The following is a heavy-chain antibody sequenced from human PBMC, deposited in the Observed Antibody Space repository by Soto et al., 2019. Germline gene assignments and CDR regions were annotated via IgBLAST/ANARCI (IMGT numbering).Heavy chain of an antibody. J-gene: IGHJ6*03. CDR3: ARRGYGSRWPNVYMDV. V-gene: IGHV3-64*01. CDR1: GFTFSNYE. D-gene: IGHD6-13*01. CDR2: ISNHGAHT. Sequence: EAQLVESGGGLVQPGGSLRLSCAASGFTFSNYEMHWVRQAPGKGLDYVSGISNHGAHTDYAKSVKGRFTISRDNSENTLYLQMGSLRAEDMALYYCARRGYGSRWPNVYMDVWGKGTTVTVSS.